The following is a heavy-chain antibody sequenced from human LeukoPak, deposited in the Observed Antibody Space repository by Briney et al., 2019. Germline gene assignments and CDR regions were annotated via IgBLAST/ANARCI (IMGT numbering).Heavy chain of an antibody. CDR3: ARSGVPAAMFDYYYYGMDV. J-gene: IGHJ6*04. D-gene: IGHD2-2*01. Sequence: GGSLRLSCAASGFTVSSNYMSWVRQAPGKGLEWVSVIYSGGSTYYADSVKGRFTISRDNSKNTLYLQMNSLRAEDTAVYYCARSGVPAAMFDYYYYGMDVWGKGTTVTVSS. CDR1: GFTVSSNY. V-gene: IGHV3-53*05. CDR2: IYSGGST.